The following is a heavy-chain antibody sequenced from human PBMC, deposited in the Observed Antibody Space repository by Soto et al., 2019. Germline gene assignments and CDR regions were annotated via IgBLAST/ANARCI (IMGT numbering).Heavy chain of an antibody. CDR1: GFTFSSYD. J-gene: IGHJ6*02. V-gene: IGHV3-13*01. Sequence: GGSLRLSCAASGFTFSSYDMHWVRQATGKGLEWVSAIGTAGDTYYPGSVKGRFTISRENAKKSLYLQMNSLSAEDTAVYYCAREPHCSGGSCYGMDVWGQGTTVTVSS. D-gene: IGHD2-15*01. CDR2: IGTAGDT. CDR3: AREPHCSGGSCYGMDV.